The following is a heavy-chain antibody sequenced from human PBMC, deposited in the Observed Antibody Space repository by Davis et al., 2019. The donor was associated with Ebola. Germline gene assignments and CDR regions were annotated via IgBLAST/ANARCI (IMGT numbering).Heavy chain of an antibody. CDR1: GFSFSDYY. J-gene: IGHJ4*02. Sequence: PGGSLRLSCVGSGFSFSDYYMTWVRQSPGKGLEWVSYITSPSTTIYHADSVKGRFTVSRDNAKNSFYLQMNSLRAEDTAVYYCARNRNAYDPWAFDLWGQGTLVTVSS. CDR3: ARNRNAYDPWAFDL. D-gene: IGHD3-3*01. CDR2: ITSPSTTI. V-gene: IGHV3-11*01.